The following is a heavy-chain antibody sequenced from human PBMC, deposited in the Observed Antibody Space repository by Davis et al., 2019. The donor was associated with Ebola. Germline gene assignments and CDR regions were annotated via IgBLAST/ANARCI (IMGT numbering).Heavy chain of an antibody. CDR1: GFTFSDYY. CDR3: AREDIVATTPRGFDY. D-gene: IGHD5-12*01. J-gene: IGHJ4*02. CDR2: ISSSGSTI. V-gene: IGHV3-11*01. Sequence: GESLKISCAASGFTFSDYYMSWIRQAPGKGLEWVSYISSSGSTIYYADSVKGRFTISRDNAKNSLYLQMNSLRAEDTAVYYCAREDIVATTPRGFDYWGQGTLVTVSS.